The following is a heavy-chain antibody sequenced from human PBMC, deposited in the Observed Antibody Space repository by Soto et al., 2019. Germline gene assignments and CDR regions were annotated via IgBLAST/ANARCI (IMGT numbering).Heavy chain of an antibody. V-gene: IGHV3-33*01. Sequence: QVQLVESGGGVVQPGRSLRLSCAASGFTFSSYGMHWVRQAPGKGLEWVAVIWYDGSNKYYADSVKGRFTISRDNSKNTLYQQMNSLRAEDTAVYYCARGVSSDRPYRCFDPWGQGTLVTVSS. D-gene: IGHD3-22*01. CDR3: ARGVSSDRPYRCFDP. CDR1: GFTFSSYG. J-gene: IGHJ5*02. CDR2: IWYDGSNK.